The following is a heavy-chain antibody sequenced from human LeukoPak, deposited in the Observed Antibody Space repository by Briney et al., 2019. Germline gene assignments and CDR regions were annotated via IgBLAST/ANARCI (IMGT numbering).Heavy chain of an antibody. Sequence: GGSLRLSCAASGFTFSSYAMSWVRQAPGKGLEWVSAISGSGGSTYYADSVKGRFTISRDNSKNTLYLQMNSLRAEDTAVYYCAREVVVTAIPPHYYYYYGMDVWGQGTTVTVSS. V-gene: IGHV3-23*01. CDR2: ISGSGGST. D-gene: IGHD2-21*02. CDR3: AREVVVTAIPPHYYYYYGMDV. J-gene: IGHJ6*02. CDR1: GFTFSSYA.